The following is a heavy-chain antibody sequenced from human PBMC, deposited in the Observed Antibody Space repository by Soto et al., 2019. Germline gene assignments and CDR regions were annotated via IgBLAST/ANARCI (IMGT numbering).Heavy chain of an antibody. CDR3: AKVGYYGSGRYYDTEHIDY. D-gene: IGHD3-10*01. V-gene: IGHV3-23*01. J-gene: IGHJ4*02. Sequence: GGSLRLSCEASGFTISGCSMNWVRQAPGKGLEWVSSISSSGVSTFYADSVKGRFTISRDNSKNTLYLQLDSLRAEDTAVYYCAKVGYYGSGRYYDTEHIDYWGQGTLVTVSS. CDR2: ISSSGVST. CDR1: GFTISGCS.